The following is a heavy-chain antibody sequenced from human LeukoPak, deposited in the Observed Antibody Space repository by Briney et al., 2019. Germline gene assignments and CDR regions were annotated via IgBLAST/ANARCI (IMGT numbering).Heavy chain of an antibody. D-gene: IGHD5-24*01. CDR2: TNPDGSTT. CDR3: ARGGDGSNSLINY. Sequence: GGSLRLSCEASGFSFNKYWMHWVRQVPGKGPVWVSRTNPDGSTTNYADSVKGRFSISRDNAKSIMYLQMNSLSVEDTAVYYCARGGDGSNSLINYWGQGTLVTVSS. CDR1: GFSFNKYW. J-gene: IGHJ4*02. V-gene: IGHV3-74*01.